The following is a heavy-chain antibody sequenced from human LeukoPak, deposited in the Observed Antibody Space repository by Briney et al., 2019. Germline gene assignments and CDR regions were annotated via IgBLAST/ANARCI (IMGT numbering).Heavy chain of an antibody. J-gene: IGHJ4*02. CDR2: ISGSGGST. D-gene: IGHD1-7*01. CDR3: AKGGNWNYGAGY. CDR1: GFTFSSYG. V-gene: IGHV3-23*01. Sequence: QPGGSLRLSCAASGFTFSSYGMSWVRQAPGKGLEWVSAISGSGGSTYYADSVKGRFTISRDNAKNSLYLQMNSLRAEDTAVYYCAKGGNWNYGAGYWGQGTLVTVSS.